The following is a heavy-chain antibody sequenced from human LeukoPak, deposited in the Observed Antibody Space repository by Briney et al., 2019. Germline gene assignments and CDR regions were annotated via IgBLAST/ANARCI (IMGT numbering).Heavy chain of an antibody. D-gene: IGHD1-26*01. Sequence: GGSLRLSCEASGFTFSTYSMNWVRQAPGKGLEWVAHVSSGSANIYYADSVKGRFTVSRDNAKNSLYLQMNSLRAEDTAVYYCARWSLGDYWGQGTLVTVSS. CDR3: ARWSLGDY. V-gene: IGHV3-48*04. CDR2: VSSGSANI. CDR1: GFTFSTYS. J-gene: IGHJ4*02.